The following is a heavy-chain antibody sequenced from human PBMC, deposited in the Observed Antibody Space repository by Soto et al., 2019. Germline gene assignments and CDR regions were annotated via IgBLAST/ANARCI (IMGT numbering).Heavy chain of an antibody. J-gene: IGHJ4*02. CDR3: VLCTTTSCYGKFDY. CDR1: GFTFSNSS. V-gene: IGHV1-58*02. D-gene: IGHD2-2*01. Sequence: SVNVSCNASGFTFSNSSIQWMRQARGERLEWIGWIVVGSGNTNYAQKIQERVTIIRDMSTSTSYMELSSLTSEDTAVYYCVLCTTTSCYGKFDYWGQGTLVTVSS. CDR2: IVVGSGNT.